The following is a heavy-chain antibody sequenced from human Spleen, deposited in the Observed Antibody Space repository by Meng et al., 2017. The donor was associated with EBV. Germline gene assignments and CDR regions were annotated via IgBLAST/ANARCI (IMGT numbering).Heavy chain of an antibody. D-gene: IGHD2-8*01. CDR2: IIPILGTG. CDR3: AREGPDRCLDY. V-gene: IGHV1-69*01. Sequence: QVQLGQSGAGVKKPGSSVWVSCKAAGDTSSSYAVHWVRQAPGQGLEWMGGIIPILGTGNYAEKLKGRVTITADESTRTVYMDLSRLTSEDTAVYYCAREGPDRCLDYWGQGTLVTVSS. CDR1: GDTSSSYA. J-gene: IGHJ4*02.